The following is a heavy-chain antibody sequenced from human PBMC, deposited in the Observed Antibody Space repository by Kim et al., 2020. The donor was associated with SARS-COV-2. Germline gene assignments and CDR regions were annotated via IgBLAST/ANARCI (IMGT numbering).Heavy chain of an antibody. CDR3: TSGLYDHYYYGMDV. V-gene: IGHV3-23*05. D-gene: IGHD3-10*01. Sequence: GGSLRLSCAASGFTFTPYAMSWVRQAPGKGLDWVSIFYTNDDSTYYADSVKGRFTISRDKSNNMLFLQMNSLRAEDTALYYCTSGLYDHYYYGMDVWGQGPTVTVPS. CDR1: GFTFTPYA. CDR2: FYTNDDST. J-gene: IGHJ6*02.